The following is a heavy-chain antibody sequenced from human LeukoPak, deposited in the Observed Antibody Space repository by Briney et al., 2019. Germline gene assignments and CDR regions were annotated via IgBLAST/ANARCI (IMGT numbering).Heavy chain of an antibody. CDR1: GFTFSAYA. J-gene: IGHJ4*02. Sequence: GGSLTLSCAAAGFTFSAYAMSWVRQAPGNGQEWVGPIKSKTDGGTTDYAAPVQGRFTISRDDSKNTLYLQMNSLKTEDTAVYYCTTDPPGYGDYEFDYWGQGTLVTVSS. V-gene: IGHV3-15*01. CDR3: TTDPPGYGDYEFDY. CDR2: IKSKTDGGTT. D-gene: IGHD4-17*01.